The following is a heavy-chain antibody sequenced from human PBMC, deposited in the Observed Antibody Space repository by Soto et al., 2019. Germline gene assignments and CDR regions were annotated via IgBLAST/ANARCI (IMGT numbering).Heavy chain of an antibody. V-gene: IGHV3-48*02. CDR3: ASCYGDYEFPCEY. D-gene: IGHD4-17*01. J-gene: IGHJ4*02. CDR2: MSSASNIA. Sequence: WSRRLSCAVSVFTFTDYSMIWVRQAPGKGLEWISYMSSASNIAYYVDSVNGRFTTSRDNDKNSLYLQMNSLRDEDTAVYYCASCYGDYEFPCEYWGQGTLVTVSS. CDR1: VFTFTDYS.